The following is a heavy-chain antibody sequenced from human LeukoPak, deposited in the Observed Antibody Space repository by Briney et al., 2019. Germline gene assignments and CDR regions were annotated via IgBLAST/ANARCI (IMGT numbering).Heavy chain of an antibody. V-gene: IGHV4-4*07. D-gene: IGHD3-10*01. J-gene: IGHJ4*02. CDR2: INSSGTT. CDR3: VRYYGSGRDADY. CDR1: GGSISYYY. Sequence: SEALSLTCTVSGGSISYYYLTWIRQPAGKGLEWIGRINSSGTTNINPSLKSRVTMSVDTSKNKFSLKIKSVTAADTAVYFCVRYYGSGRDADYWGQGTLVTVSS.